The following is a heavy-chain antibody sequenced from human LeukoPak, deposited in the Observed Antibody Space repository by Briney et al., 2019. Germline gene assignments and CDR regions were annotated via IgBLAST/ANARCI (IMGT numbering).Heavy chain of an antibody. CDR3: ASSVVHDSSGYYYYYMDV. V-gene: IGHV4-61*02. J-gene: IGHJ6*03. Sequence: SETLFLTCTVSGGSISSGSYYWSWIRQPAGKGLEWIGRIYTSGSTNYNPSLKSRVTISVDTSKNQFSLKLSSVTAADTAVYYCASSVVHDSSGYYYYYMDVWGKGTTVTVSS. D-gene: IGHD3-22*01. CDR2: IYTSGST. CDR1: GGSISSGSYY.